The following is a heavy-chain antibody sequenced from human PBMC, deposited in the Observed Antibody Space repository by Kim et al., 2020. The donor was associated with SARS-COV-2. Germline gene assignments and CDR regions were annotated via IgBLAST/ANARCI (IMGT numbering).Heavy chain of an antibody. CDR2: IYPGDSES. J-gene: IGHJ4*02. D-gene: IGHD4-4*01. V-gene: IGHV5-51*01. Sequence: GESLKISCKGSGYSFTSYWIAWVRQMPGEGLELMGIIYPGDSESIYGPSFQGQVTISADKSISTAYLQWSSLKASDTAMYYCARRNGNYFDYWGQGTLVT. CDR1: GYSFTSYW. CDR3: ARRNGNYFDY.